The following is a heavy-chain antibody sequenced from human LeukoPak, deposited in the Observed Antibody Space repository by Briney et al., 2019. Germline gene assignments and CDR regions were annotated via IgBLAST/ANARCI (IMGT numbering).Heavy chain of an antibody. D-gene: IGHD6-13*01. V-gene: IGHV1-3*01. J-gene: IGHJ4*02. CDR3: ARVSKQQLAYYFDY. CDR1: GYTFTSYA. CDR2: INAGNGNT. Sequence: ASVKVSCKASGYTFTSYAMHWVRQAPGQRLEWMGWINAGNGNTKYSQKFQGRVTITRDTSASTAYMELSSLRSEDTAVYYCARVSKQQLAYYFDYWGQGTLVTVSS.